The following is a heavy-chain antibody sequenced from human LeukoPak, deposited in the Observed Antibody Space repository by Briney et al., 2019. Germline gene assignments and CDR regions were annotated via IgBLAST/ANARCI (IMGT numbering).Heavy chain of an antibody. V-gene: IGHV4-34*01. CDR3: ARDQDCSSTSCSIAFAI. CDR1: GGSFSGYY. Sequence: SETLSLTCAVYGGSFSGYYWSWIRQPPGKGLEWIGEINHSGSTNYNPSLKSRVTISVDKSKNQFSLKLSSVTAADTAVYYCARDQDCSSTSCSIAFAIWGQGTMVTVSS. CDR2: INHSGST. J-gene: IGHJ3*02. D-gene: IGHD2-2*01.